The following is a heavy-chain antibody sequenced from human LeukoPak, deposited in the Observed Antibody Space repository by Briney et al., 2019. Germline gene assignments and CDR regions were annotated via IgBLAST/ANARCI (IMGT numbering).Heavy chain of an antibody. CDR2: FDPEDGET. V-gene: IGHV1-24*01. D-gene: IGHD3-10*01. CDR1: GYTLTELS. Sequence: ASVKVSCKVSGYTLTELSMHWVRQAPGKGLEWMGGFDPEDGETIYAQKFQGRVTMTEDTSTDTAYMELSSLRAEDTAVYFCARDYYYGSGSYIPFDYWGQGTPVTVSS. CDR3: ARDYYYGSGSYIPFDY. J-gene: IGHJ4*02.